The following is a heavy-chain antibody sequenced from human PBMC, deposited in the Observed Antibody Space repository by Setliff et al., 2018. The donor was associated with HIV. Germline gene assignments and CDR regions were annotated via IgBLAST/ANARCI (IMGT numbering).Heavy chain of an antibody. V-gene: IGHV4-4*08. D-gene: IGHD5-18*01. CDR3: ARDTPLDSYGFDY. CDR1: SGSISGYY. Sequence: PSETLSLTCRVSSGSISGYYWSWVRQPPGRGLEWIGYVSNSGSTSYNPSLNSRVTMSVDTSRDQFSLKLSSVTAADTAVYYCARDTPLDSYGFDYWGQGTLVTVSS. CDR2: VSNSGST. J-gene: IGHJ4*02.